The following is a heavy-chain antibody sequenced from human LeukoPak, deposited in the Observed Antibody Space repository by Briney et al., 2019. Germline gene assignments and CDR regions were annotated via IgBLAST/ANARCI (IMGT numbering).Heavy chain of an antibody. CDR3: ARRGLQRPGAFDI. CDR1: GGSFSGYY. J-gene: IGHJ3*02. CDR2: INHSGST. V-gene: IGHV4-34*01. D-gene: IGHD6-25*01. Sequence: PSETLSLTCAVYGGSFSGYYWSWIRQPPGKGLEWIGEINHSGSTNYNPSLKSRVTISVDTSKNQFSLRLSSVTAADTAVYYCARRGLQRPGAFDIWGQGTMVTVSS.